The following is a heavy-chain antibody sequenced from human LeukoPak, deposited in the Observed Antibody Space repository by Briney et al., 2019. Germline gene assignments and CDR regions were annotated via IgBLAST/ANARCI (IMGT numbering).Heavy chain of an antibody. CDR1: GGSISSGGYS. CDR2: IYYSGST. CDR3: ARCSGGSCRWDDAFDI. V-gene: IGHV4-30-4*07. J-gene: IGHJ3*02. Sequence: KSSETLSLTCAVSGGSISSGGYSWSWIRQPPGKGLEWIGYIYYSGSTYYNPSLKSRVTISVDTSKNQFSLKLSSVTAADTAVYYCARCSGGSCRWDDAFDIRGQGTMVTVSS. D-gene: IGHD2-15*01.